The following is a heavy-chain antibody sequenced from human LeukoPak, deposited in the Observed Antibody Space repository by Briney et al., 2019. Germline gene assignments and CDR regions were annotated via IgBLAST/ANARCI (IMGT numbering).Heavy chain of an antibody. CDR2: IKQDGSEK. CDR3: VREARESGGFDY. CDR1: GFTFSSYG. Sequence: GRSLRLSCAASGFTFSSYGMHWVRQAPGKGLEWVANIKQDGSEKYYVDSVKGRFTISRDNAKNSLYLQMNSLRAEDTAVYYCVREARESGGFDYWGQGTLVTVSS. D-gene: IGHD5-24*01. V-gene: IGHV3-7*01. J-gene: IGHJ4*02.